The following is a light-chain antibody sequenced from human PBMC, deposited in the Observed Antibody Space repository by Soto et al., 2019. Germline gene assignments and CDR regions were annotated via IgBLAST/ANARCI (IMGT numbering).Light chain of an antibody. V-gene: IGKV3-15*01. CDR2: GAS. CDR3: QQYNKWPLFT. J-gene: IGKJ3*01. Sequence: EIVMTQSPATLSVSPGERATLSCRASQTVGSNLAWYQQRPGQAPRLLIYGASTRATGIPARFSGSGSGTEFTLTISSRQSEDFALYYCQQYNKWPLFTFGPGTRVDIK. CDR1: QTVGSN.